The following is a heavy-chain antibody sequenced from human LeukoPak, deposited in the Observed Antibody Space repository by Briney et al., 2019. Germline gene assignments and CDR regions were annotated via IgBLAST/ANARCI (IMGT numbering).Heavy chain of an antibody. J-gene: IGHJ4*02. V-gene: IGHV1-2*02. CDR3: ARDTYDILTGYYYHYFDY. Sequence: ASVKVSCKASGYSFSSYSISWVRQAPGQGLEWMGWINPNSGGTNYAQKFQGRVTMTRDTSISTAYMELSRLRSDDTAVYYCARDTYDILTGYYYHYFDYWGQGTLVTVSS. CDR1: GYSFSSYS. CDR2: INPNSGGT. D-gene: IGHD3-9*01.